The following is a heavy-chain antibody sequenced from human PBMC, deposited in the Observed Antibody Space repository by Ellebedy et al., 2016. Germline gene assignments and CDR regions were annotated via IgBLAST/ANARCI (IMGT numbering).Heavy chain of an antibody. V-gene: IGHV4-59*08. CDR2: VYHTGST. Sequence: GSLRLSCSVSGPSLIDYHWSWIRQSPRKGLEWIGNVYHTGSTIYNPSLQSRVTISVDTSKNQFSLKLSSVTAADTAVYYCTRTVQLAFYMNVWGRGTSVTVSS. CDR1: GPSLIDYH. J-gene: IGHJ6*03. CDR3: TRTVQLAFYMNV. D-gene: IGHD5-24*01.